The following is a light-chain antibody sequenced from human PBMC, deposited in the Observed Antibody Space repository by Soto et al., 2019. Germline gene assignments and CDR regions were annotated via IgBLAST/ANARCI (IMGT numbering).Light chain of an antibody. V-gene: IGKV3-20*01. CDR1: QSVSSSY. J-gene: IGKJ1*01. CDR2: GAS. Sequence: IVLSQSPRTLSLTPGERAPLSCAASQSVSSSYLAWYQQKPGQAPRLLIYGASSRATGIPDRFSGSGSGTDFTLTISRLEPEDFAVYYCQQYGSSPWTFAQGAKVDI. CDR3: QQYGSSPWT.